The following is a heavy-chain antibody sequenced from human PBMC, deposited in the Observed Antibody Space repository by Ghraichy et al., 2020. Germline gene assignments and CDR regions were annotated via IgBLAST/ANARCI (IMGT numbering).Heavy chain of an antibody. CDR3: ARDGGEQDTAMDHYYYGMDV. CDR2: IYYSGST. V-gene: IGHV4-31*03. CDR1: GGSISSGGYY. Sequence: SETLSLTCTVSGGSISSGGYYWSWIRQHPGKGLEWIGYIYYSGSTYYNPSLKSRVTISVDTSKNQFSLKLSSVTAADTAVYYCARDGGEQDTAMDHYYYGMDVWGQGTTVTVSS. J-gene: IGHJ6*02. D-gene: IGHD5-18*01.